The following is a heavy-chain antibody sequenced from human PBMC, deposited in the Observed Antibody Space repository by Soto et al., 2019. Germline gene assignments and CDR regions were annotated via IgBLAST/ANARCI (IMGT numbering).Heavy chain of an antibody. CDR2: IYYSGST. CDR1: GGSISSGDYY. J-gene: IGHJ5*02. Sequence: SETLSLTCTVSGGSISSGDYYWSWIRQPPGKGLEWIGYIYYSGSTYYNPSLKSRVTISVDTSKNQFSLKLSSVTAADTAVYYCARGAWLLSYDTNWFDPWGQGTLVTVSS. D-gene: IGHD3-22*01. V-gene: IGHV4-30-4*01. CDR3: ARGAWLLSYDTNWFDP.